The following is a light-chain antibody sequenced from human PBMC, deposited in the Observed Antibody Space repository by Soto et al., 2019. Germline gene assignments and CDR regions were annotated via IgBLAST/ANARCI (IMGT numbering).Light chain of an antibody. Sequence: EIVMTQSPATLSVSPGDSATLSCRARQSGRSYLAWYQQTPGQSPRLLISGASTRTTCFPASFSGSGSGTEFTLTISILQSEDFGVDYSQQYNNCPYTFCHGTKLEIK. CDR1: QSGRSY. J-gene: IGKJ2*01. CDR2: GAS. CDR3: QQYNNCPYT. V-gene: IGKV3-15*01.